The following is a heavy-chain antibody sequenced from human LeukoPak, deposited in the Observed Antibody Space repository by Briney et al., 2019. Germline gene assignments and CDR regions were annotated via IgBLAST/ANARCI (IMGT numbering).Heavy chain of an antibody. CDR3: IKGATSSNWYYHLDY. Sequence: QPGGSVRLSCAASGFTFDDYAMHWVRQAPGKGLEWVSLITWDGGSTYYADSVKGRFTISRDNSKSSLYLQMNSLRLEDTALYYCIKGATSSNWYYHLDYWGQGTLVTVSS. V-gene: IGHV3-43D*03. D-gene: IGHD1-7*01. J-gene: IGHJ4*02. CDR1: GFTFDDYA. CDR2: ITWDGGST.